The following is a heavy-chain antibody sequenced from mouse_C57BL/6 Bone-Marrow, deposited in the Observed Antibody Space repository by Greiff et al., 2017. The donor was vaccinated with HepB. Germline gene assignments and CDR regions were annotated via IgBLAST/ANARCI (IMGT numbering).Heavy chain of an antibody. CDR3: ARENYYGTAWFAY. CDR2: IYPRSGNT. J-gene: IGHJ3*01. D-gene: IGHD1-1*01. V-gene: IGHV1-81*01. Sequence: VKLQESGAELARPGASVKLSCKASGYTFTSYGISWVKQRTGQGLEWIGEIYPRSGNTYYNEKFKGKATLTADKSSSTAYMELRSLTSEDSAVYCCARENYYGTAWFAYWGQGTLVTVSA. CDR1: GYTFTSYG.